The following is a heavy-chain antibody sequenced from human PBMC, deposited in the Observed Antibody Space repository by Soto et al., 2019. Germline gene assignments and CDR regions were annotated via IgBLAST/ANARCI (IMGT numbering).Heavy chain of an antibody. J-gene: IGHJ6*02. CDR3: AKAPPTYYDILTGFIPYMSYYYGMDV. CDR2: ISGSGGST. V-gene: IGHV3-23*01. D-gene: IGHD3-9*01. Sequence: GSLRLSCAASGFTFSSYSMSWVRQAPGKGLEWVSAISGSGGSTYYADSVKGRFTISRDNSKNTLYLQMNSLRAEDTAVYYCAKAPPTYYDILTGFIPYMSYYYGMDVWGQGTTVTVSS. CDR1: GFTFSSYS.